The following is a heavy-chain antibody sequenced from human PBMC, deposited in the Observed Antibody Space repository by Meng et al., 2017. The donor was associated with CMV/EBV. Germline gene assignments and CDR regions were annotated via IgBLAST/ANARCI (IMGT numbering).Heavy chain of an antibody. V-gene: IGHV3-23*03. Sequence: GGSLRLSCAASGFTFSSYAMSWVRQAPGKGLEWVSVIYSGGSSTYYADSVKGRFTISRDNSKNTLYLQMNSLRAEDTAVYYCAKDRGSYYDYWGQGTLVTVSS. D-gene: IGHD1-26*01. CDR3: AKDRGSYYDY. J-gene: IGHJ4*02. CDR1: GFTFSSYA. CDR2: IYSGGSST.